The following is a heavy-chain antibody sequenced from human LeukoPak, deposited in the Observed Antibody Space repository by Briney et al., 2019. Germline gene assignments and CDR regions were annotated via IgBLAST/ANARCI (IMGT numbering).Heavy chain of an antibody. V-gene: IGHV3-53*01. J-gene: IGHJ6*03. CDR3: ASEIVVVPAATRYYYYMDV. D-gene: IGHD2-2*01. CDR1: GFTVSSNY. Sequence: PGGSLRLSCAASGFTVSSNYMSWVRQAPGKGLEWVSVIYSGGSTYYADSVKGRFTISRDNSKNTLYLQMNSLRAEDTAVYYCASEIVVVPAATRYYYYMDVWGKGTTVTVSS. CDR2: IYSGGST.